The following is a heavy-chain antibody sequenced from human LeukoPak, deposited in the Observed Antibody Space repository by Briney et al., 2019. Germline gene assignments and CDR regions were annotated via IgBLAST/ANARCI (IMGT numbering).Heavy chain of an antibody. CDR2: IYSGGST. V-gene: IGHV3-53*01. D-gene: IGHD6-6*01. CDR1: GFTVSNNY. Sequence: GGSLRLSCAASGFTVSNNYMSWVRQAPGKGLEWVSVIYSGGSTYYADSVKGRFTISRDNSKNTLYLQMNSLRAEDTAVYYCARDLTTSSTAYFHHWGQGTLVTVSS. CDR3: ARDLTTSSTAYFHH. J-gene: IGHJ1*01.